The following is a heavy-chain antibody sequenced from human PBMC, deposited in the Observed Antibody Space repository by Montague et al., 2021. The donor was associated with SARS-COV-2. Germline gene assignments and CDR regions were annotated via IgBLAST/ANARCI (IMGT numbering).Heavy chain of an antibody. V-gene: IGHV6-1*01. CDR1: GDSVSSKSVA. J-gene: IGHJ3*02. Sequence: CAISGDSVSSKSVAWNWIRQSPSRGLEWLGRTYYRPKWDSDYAEXXKRRLVITPDTSKNQVSLQLNSVIPEDTAVYFCASSGITLTGLDAFDIWGQGTMVTVSS. D-gene: IGHD3-9*01. CDR2: TYYRPKWDS. CDR3: ASSGITLTGLDAFDI.